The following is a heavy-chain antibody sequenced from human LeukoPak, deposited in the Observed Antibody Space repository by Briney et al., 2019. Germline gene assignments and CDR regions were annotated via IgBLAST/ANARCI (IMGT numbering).Heavy chain of an antibody. CDR3: ARGGSVKIFDY. J-gene: IGHJ4*02. D-gene: IGHD2-15*01. CDR2: IHPGDSDT. CDR1: GYSFTNYW. Sequence: GESLQISCKGSGYSFTNYWIGWVRQMPGKGLEWMGVIHPGDSDTRYSPSFQGQVTISADKSISTAYLQWSSLKASDTAMYYCARGGSVKIFDYWGQGTLVTVSS. V-gene: IGHV5-51*01.